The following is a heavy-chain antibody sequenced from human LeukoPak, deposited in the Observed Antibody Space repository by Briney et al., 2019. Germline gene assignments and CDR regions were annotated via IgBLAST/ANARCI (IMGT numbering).Heavy chain of an antibody. CDR1: GGSFSGYY. CDR2: INHSGST. CDR3: ARGPVSMRDYGDYCFDY. D-gene: IGHD4-17*01. Sequence: SETLSLTCAVYGGSFSGYYWSWIRQPPGKGLEWIWEINHSGSTNYNPSLKSRVTISVDTSKNQFSLKLSSVTAADTAVYYCARGPVSMRDYGDYCFDYWGQGTLVTVSS. J-gene: IGHJ4*02. V-gene: IGHV4-34*01.